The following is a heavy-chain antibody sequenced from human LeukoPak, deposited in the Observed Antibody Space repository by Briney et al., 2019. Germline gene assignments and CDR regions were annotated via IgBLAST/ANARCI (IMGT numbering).Heavy chain of an antibody. D-gene: IGHD3-9*01. CDR1: GGTFSSYA. CDR2: IIPIFGTA. V-gene: IGHV1-69*13. Sequence: SVKVSCKASGGTFSSYAISWVRQAPGQGLEWMGRIIPIFGTANYAQKFQGRVTITADESTSTAYMELSSLRSEDTAVYYCARVDAYYDILTGYPIWGQGTLVTVSS. J-gene: IGHJ4*02. CDR3: ARVDAYYDILTGYPI.